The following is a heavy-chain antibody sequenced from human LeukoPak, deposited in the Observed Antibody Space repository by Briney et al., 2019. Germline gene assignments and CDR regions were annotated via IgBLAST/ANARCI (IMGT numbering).Heavy chain of an antibody. Sequence: GGSLRLSCAASGLTFRSYGMGWVRQAPGKGLEWVSSITSSGTTNYAEFVKDRFVISRDNSKDTLFLQMNSLRVEDTAVYYCANTGSCSIYWGQGTLVTVSS. CDR1: GLTFRSYG. CDR2: ITSSGTT. J-gene: IGHJ4*02. V-gene: IGHV3-23*01. D-gene: IGHD6-19*01. CDR3: ANTGSCSIY.